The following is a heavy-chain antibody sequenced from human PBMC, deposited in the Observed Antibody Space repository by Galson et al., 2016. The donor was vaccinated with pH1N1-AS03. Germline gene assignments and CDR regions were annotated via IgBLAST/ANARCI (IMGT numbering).Heavy chain of an antibody. J-gene: IGHJ4*02. D-gene: IGHD6-19*01. CDR1: GFIFEHYA. CDR2: MSWHSEII. Sequence: SLRLSCAASGFIFEHYAMHWVRQAPGKGLEWVAGMSWHSEIIDYADSVKGRSTISRDNAQNSLYLQMSSLRPEDTAVYFCAKDLLSGGWFTAADSWGQGTLVTVSS. V-gene: IGHV3-9*01. CDR3: AKDLLSGGWFTAADS.